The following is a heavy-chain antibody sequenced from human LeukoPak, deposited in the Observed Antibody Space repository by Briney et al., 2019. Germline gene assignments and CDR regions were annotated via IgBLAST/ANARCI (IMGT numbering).Heavy chain of an antibody. Sequence: GGSLRLSCRASGFTFVDYAMSWVRQAPGKGLEWVGYIRSKASGGTTEYAASVKGRFTISRDDSKSIAYLQMNSLKTEDTAVYYCTRDPITNLYSSCWTDPYYFYYWGQGTLVTVSS. CDR2: IRSKASGGTT. CDR1: GFTFVDYA. CDR3: TRDPITNLYSSCWTDPYYFYY. D-gene: IGHD6-19*01. J-gene: IGHJ4*02. V-gene: IGHV3-49*04.